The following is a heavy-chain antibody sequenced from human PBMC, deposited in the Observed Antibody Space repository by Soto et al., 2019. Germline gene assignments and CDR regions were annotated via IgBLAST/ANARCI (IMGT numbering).Heavy chain of an antibody. CDR1: GGSFSGYY. D-gene: IGHD6-13*01. J-gene: IGHJ1*01. V-gene: IGHV4-34*01. CDR3: ARGLQLAANWFQH. Sequence: QVQLQQWGAGLLKPPETLSLTCAVYGGSFSGYYWSWIRQPPGKGLEWIGEINHSGSTNYNPSLKSRVTISVDTAKDQFSLKLSSVTAADTAVYYCARGLQLAANWFQHWGQGTLVTVSS. CDR2: INHSGST.